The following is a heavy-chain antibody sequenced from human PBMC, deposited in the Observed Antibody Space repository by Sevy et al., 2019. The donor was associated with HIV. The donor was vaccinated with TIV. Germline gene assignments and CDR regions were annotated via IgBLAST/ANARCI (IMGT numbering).Heavy chain of an antibody. V-gene: IGHV4-38-2*01. J-gene: IGHJ3*02. CDR1: GYSISSDDY. CDR3: ARTLRGNFETRATAFNI. Sequence: SETLSLTCAVSGYSISSDDYWVWIRQPPGKGLEWIGNIYHSGNTYYNPSLKSRVTMSLDTSMNLFSLRLTSVTAADTAVYYCARTLRGNFETRATAFNIWGQGTMVTVSS. CDR2: IYHSGNT. D-gene: IGHD1-7*01.